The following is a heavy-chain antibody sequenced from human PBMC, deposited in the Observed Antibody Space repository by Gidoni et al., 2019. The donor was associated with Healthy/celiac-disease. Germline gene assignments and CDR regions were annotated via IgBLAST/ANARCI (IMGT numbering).Heavy chain of an antibody. D-gene: IGHD6-13*01. CDR1: GFTFSSYS. CDR2: ISSSSRYI. J-gene: IGHJ4*02. V-gene: IGHV3-21*01. Sequence: EVQLVESGGGLVKPGGSLRLSCAASGFTFSSYSMNWVRQAPGKGLEWVSSISSSSRYIYYADSVKGRFTISRDNAKNSLYLQMNSLSAEDTAVYYCAREISAAGVDYWGQGTLFTVSS. CDR3: AREISAAGVDY.